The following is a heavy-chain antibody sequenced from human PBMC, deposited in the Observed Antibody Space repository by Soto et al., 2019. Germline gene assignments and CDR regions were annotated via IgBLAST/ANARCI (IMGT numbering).Heavy chain of an antibody. CDR2: ISNDGSQK. Sequence: QEQLVESGGGVVQPGRSLRLSCTASGFRFRSYGMYWVRQTPAKGLEWVAVISNDGSQKDYADSVKGRFTISRDNSKDMLFLQMNSLRTEDTAVYYCAKVWQWLVRRNFDAFDIWGQGTMVTVSS. J-gene: IGHJ3*02. CDR3: AKVWQWLVRRNFDAFDI. V-gene: IGHV3-30*18. CDR1: GFRFRSYG. D-gene: IGHD6-19*01.